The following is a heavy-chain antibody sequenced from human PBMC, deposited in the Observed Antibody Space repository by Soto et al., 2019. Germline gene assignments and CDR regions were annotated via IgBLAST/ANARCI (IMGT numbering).Heavy chain of an antibody. Sequence: PSETLSLTCTVSGGSISSGGYYWSWIRQHPGKGLEWIGYIYYSGSTYYNPSLKSRVTISVDTSKNQFSLKLSSVTAADTAVYYCTLARVAATRAVWYYFDYWGQGTLVTVSS. CDR1: GGSISSGGYY. V-gene: IGHV4-31*03. J-gene: IGHJ4*02. CDR3: TLARVAATRAVWYYFDY. D-gene: IGHD2-15*01. CDR2: IYYSGST.